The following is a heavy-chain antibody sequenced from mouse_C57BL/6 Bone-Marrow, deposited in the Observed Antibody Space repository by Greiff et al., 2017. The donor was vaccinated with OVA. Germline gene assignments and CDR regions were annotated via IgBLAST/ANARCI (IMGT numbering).Heavy chain of an antibody. Sequence: EVQVVESGGGLVKPGGSLKLSCAASGFTFSSYAMSWVRQTPEKRLEWVATISDGGSYTYYPDNVKGRFTISRDNAKNNLYLQMSHLKSEDTAMYYCAREPRNYKKTDYWGQGTTLTVSS. J-gene: IGHJ2*01. V-gene: IGHV5-4*01. D-gene: IGHD2-1*01. CDR3: AREPRNYKKTDY. CDR1: GFTFSSYA. CDR2: ISDGGSYT.